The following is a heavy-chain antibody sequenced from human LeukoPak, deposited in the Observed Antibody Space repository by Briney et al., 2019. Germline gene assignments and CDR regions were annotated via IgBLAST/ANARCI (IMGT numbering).Heavy chain of an antibody. CDR2: ISSSSSYI. Sequence: GGSLRLSCAASGFTFSSYSMNWVRQAPGKGLEWVSYISSSSSYIYYADSVKGRFTISRDNAKNSLYLQMNSLRAEDTAVYYCARGYGDYPLYFDYWGQGTLVTVSS. V-gene: IGHV3-21*01. CDR3: ARGYGDYPLYFDY. CDR1: GFTFSSYS. J-gene: IGHJ4*02. D-gene: IGHD4-17*01.